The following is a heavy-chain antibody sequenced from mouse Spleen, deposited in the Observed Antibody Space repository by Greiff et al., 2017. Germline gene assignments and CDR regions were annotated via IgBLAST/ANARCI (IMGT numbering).Heavy chain of an antibody. CDR2: IWSGGST. V-gene: IGHV2-4-1*01. J-gene: IGHJ2*01. CDR1: GFSLTSYG. Sequence: VQLQQSGPGLVPPSQSLSITCTVSGFSLTSYGVHWVRQSPGKGLEWLGVIWSGGSTDYNAAFISRLSISKDNSKSQVFFKMNSLQADDTAIYYCASSYYSNYFDYWGQGTTLTVSS. D-gene: IGHD2-5*01. CDR3: ASSYYSNYFDY.